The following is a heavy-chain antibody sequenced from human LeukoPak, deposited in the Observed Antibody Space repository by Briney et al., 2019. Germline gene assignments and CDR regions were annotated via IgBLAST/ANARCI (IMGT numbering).Heavy chain of an antibody. D-gene: IGHD5-18*01. J-gene: IGHJ4*02. CDR3: ARAWIQLWFEGATVGLLDY. V-gene: IGHV3-7*01. CDR1: GLTFNSYW. CDR2: IKQDGSEK. Sequence: PGGSLRLSCAASGLTFNSYWMSWVRQAPGKGLEWVANIKQDGSEKYYVDSVKGRFTISRDNAKNSLYLQMNSLRAEDTAVYYCARAWIQLWFEGATVGLLDYWGQGTLVTVSS.